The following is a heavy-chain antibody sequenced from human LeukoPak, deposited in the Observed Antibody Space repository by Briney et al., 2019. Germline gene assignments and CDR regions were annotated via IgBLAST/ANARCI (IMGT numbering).Heavy chain of an antibody. Sequence: SETLSLTCAVYGESFSGYYWSWIRQPPGKGLEWIGETNHSGSTNYNPSLKSRITISVDTSKNQFSLKLSSVTAADTAVYYCARGGYGDYLLYYYYGKDVWGQGTTVTVSS. D-gene: IGHD4-17*01. V-gene: IGHV4-34*01. CDR1: GESFSGYY. CDR2: TNHSGST. J-gene: IGHJ6*02. CDR3: ARGGYGDYLLYYYYGKDV.